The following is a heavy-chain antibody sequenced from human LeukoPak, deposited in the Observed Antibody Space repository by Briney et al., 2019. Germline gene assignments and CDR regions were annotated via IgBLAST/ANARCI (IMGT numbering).Heavy chain of an antibody. CDR1: GFTFSSYS. V-gene: IGHV3-48*04. CDR2: ISSSSSTI. D-gene: IGHD2-21*01. CDR3: VRGDNVVSTAILLLRY. Sequence: GGSLRLSCAASGFTFSSYSMNWVRQAPGKGLEWVSYISSSSSTIYYADSVKGRFTISRDNAKNSLFLQMNSLRAEDTAVYYCVRGDNVVSTAILLLRYWGQGTLVAVTS. J-gene: IGHJ1*01.